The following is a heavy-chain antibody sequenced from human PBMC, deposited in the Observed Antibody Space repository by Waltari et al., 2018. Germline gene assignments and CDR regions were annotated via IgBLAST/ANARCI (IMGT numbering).Heavy chain of an antibody. V-gene: IGHV1-69*01. J-gene: IGHJ5*02. D-gene: IGHD1-26*01. Sequence: QVQLVQSGAEVKKPGSSVTVSCKASEVTVSSYAISWVRQTPGQGLEWMGGIIPIFGTANYAKKFQGRVTITADESTSTAYMELSSLRSEDTAVYYCAREGWELRGKWFDPWGQGTLVTVSS. CDR3: AREGWELRGKWFDP. CDR1: EVTVSSYA. CDR2: IIPIFGTA.